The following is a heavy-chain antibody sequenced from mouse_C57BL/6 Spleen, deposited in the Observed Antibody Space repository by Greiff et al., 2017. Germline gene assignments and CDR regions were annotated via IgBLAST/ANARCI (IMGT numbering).Heavy chain of an antibody. CDR3: TTCDNYYYYAMDY. CDR2: IGPENGDT. Sequence: VQLQQSGAELVRPGASVKLSCTASGFNIKDDYMHWVKQRPEQGLEWIGWIGPENGDTEYASKFPGKATITADTSYNTAYLQLSRLTSGDTAVYYCTTCDNYYYYAMDYWGQGTSVTVSS. V-gene: IGHV14-4*01. J-gene: IGHJ4*01. D-gene: IGHD1-3*01. CDR1: GFNIKDDY.